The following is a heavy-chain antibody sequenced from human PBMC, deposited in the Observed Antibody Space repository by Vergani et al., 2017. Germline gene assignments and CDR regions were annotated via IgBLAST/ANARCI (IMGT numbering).Heavy chain of an antibody. Sequence: QVQLVQSGAEVKKPGSSVKVSCKASGGTFSSYTISWVRQAPGQGLEWMGRIIPILGIANYAQKFQGRVTIIADKSTSTAYMELSSLRSEDTAVYYCARDLGYCSGGSCSYWGQGTLVTVSS. CDR1: GGTFSSYT. V-gene: IGHV1-69*08. J-gene: IGHJ4*02. D-gene: IGHD2-15*01. CDR2: IIPILGIA. CDR3: ARDLGYCSGGSCSY.